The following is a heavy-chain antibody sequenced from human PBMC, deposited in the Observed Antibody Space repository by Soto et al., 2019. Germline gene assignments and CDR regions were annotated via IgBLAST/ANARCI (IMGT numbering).Heavy chain of an antibody. V-gene: IGHV4-30-4*01. CDR3: ARDWVKRQYGMDV. D-gene: IGHD3-16*01. J-gene: IGHJ6*02. Sequence: SETLSLTCTVSGGSISSGDYYWSWIRQPPGKGLGWIGYIYYSGSTYYNPSLKSRVTISVDTSKNQFSLKLSSVTAADTAVYHCARDWVKRQYGMDVWGQGTTVTVSS. CDR1: GGSISSGDYY. CDR2: IYYSGST.